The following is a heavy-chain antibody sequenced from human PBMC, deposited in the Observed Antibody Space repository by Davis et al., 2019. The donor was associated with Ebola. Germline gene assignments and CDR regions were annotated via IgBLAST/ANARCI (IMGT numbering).Heavy chain of an antibody. CDR2: INQGGSVK. Sequence: GESLKISCAASGFTYSSYAMSWVRQTPDKGLEFVANINQGGSVKNYVDSVKGRFTISRDNAKNSLYLQMNSLRAEDTAVYYCARDPGSSSFDYWGQGSLVTVSS. J-gene: IGHJ4*02. V-gene: IGHV3-7*03. D-gene: IGHD6-6*01. CDR1: GFTYSSYA. CDR3: ARDPGSSSFDY.